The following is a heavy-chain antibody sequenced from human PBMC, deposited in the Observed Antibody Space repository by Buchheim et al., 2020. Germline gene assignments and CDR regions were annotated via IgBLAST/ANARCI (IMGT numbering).Heavy chain of an antibody. CDR3: ARQVRGWPRPYFDY. CDR2: IYYSGST. CDR1: GGSISSYY. D-gene: IGHD6-19*01. V-gene: IGHV4-59*08. Sequence: QVQLQESGPGLVKPSETLSLTCTVSGGSISSYYWSWIRQPPGKGLEWIGYIYYSGSTNYNPSLKSRVTISVDTSKNQFSPKLSSVTAADTAVYYCARQVRGWPRPYFDYWGQGTL. J-gene: IGHJ4*02.